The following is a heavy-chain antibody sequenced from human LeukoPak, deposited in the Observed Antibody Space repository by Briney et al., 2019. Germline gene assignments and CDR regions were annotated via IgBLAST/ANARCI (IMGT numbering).Heavy chain of an antibody. CDR1: GFTFDDYA. Sequence: PGGSLRLSCAASGFTFDDYAMRWVRQAPGKGLEWVSGISWNSGSIGYADSVKGRFTISRDNAKNSLYLQMNSLRAEDTALYYCAKDIPPRASIAVAGYDYWGQGTLVTVSS. J-gene: IGHJ4*02. CDR3: AKDIPPRASIAVAGYDY. V-gene: IGHV3-9*01. D-gene: IGHD6-19*01. CDR2: ISWNSGSI.